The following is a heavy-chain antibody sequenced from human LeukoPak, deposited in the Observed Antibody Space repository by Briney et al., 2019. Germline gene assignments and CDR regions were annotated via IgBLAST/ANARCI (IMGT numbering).Heavy chain of an antibody. CDR3: ARRVYCSSTTCSSFDP. Sequence: GESLKISCKGSGYSFTSYWLGWVRQMPGKGLEWMGIIYPGDSDTRYSPSFQGQVTISADKSISTAYLQWSSLKASDTAMYYCARRVYCSSTTCSSFDPWGQGTLVTVSS. CDR2: IYPGDSDT. J-gene: IGHJ5*02. V-gene: IGHV5-51*01. CDR1: GYSFTSYW. D-gene: IGHD2-2*01.